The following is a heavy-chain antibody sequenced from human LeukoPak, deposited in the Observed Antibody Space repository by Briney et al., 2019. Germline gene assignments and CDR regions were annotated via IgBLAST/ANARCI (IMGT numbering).Heavy chain of an antibody. CDR1: GGSFSGYY. CDR3: AREGRGTTAFDI. CDR2: IDHSGST. J-gene: IGHJ3*02. V-gene: IGHV4-34*01. Sequence: SETLSLTCAVYGGSFSGYYWSWIRQPPGKGLEWIGEIDHSGSTNYNPSLKSRVTISVDTSKNQFSLKLSSVTAADTAVYYCAREGRGTTAFDIWGQGTMVTVSS. D-gene: IGHD2/OR15-2a*01.